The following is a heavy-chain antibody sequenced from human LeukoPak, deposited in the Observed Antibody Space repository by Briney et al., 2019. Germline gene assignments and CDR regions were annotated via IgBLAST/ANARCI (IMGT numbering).Heavy chain of an antibody. CDR2: ISWDGGST. J-gene: IGHJ4*02. V-gene: IGHV3-43*01. CDR3: ARGARGSGTASDY. D-gene: IGHD3-10*01. CDR1: GFNFRDYT. Sequence: PGGSLRLSCAGSGFNFRDYTMHWVRQVPGKGLEWVAVISWDGGSTYYVDSVKGRFTISRDNRKNSLYLQMNSLRAEDTAVYYCARGARGSGTASDYWGQGTLVTVSS.